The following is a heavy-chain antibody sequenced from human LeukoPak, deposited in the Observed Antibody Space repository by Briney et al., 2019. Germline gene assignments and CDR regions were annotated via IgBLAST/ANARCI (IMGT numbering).Heavy chain of an antibody. V-gene: IGHV1-69*13. D-gene: IGHD2-15*01. CDR3: ARVGSWLAFDY. CDR2: IIPIFGTA. J-gene: IGHJ4*01. CDR1: GGTFSSYA. Sequence: SVKVSCKASGGTFSSYAISWVRQAPGQGLEWMGGIIPIFGTANYAQKFQGRVTITAEESTSTAYMELSSLRSENTAVCYCARVGSWLAFDYWGQGTLVTVSS.